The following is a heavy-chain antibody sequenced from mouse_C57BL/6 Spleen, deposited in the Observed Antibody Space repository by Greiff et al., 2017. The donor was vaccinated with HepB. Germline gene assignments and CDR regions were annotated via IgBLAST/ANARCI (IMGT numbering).Heavy chain of an antibody. CDR3: ARSYDGYYVGFAY. D-gene: IGHD2-3*01. J-gene: IGHJ3*01. V-gene: IGHV1-76*01. Sequence: QVQLKESGAELVRPGASVKLSCKASGYTFTDYYINWVKQRPGQGLEWIARIYPGSGNTYYNEKFKGKATLTAEKSSSTAYMQLSSLTSEDSAVYFCARSYDGYYVGFAYWGQGTLVTVSA. CDR1: GYTFTDYY. CDR2: IYPGSGNT.